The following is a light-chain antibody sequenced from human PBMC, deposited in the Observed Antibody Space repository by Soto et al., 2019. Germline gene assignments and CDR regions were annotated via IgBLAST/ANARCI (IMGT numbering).Light chain of an antibody. CDR1: QSVSSY. Sequence: EIVLTQSPATLSLSPGERATLSCRASQSVSSYLAWYQQKPGQAPRLLIYDASNRATGIPDRFSGSASATDFTLTISRLEPEDFAVYYCQQYAASPRTFGQGTKVDNK. CDR2: DAS. V-gene: IGKV3-11*01. J-gene: IGKJ1*01. CDR3: QQYAASPRT.